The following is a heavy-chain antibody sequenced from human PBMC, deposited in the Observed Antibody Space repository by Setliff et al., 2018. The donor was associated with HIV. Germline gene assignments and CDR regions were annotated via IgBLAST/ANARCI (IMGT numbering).Heavy chain of an antibody. CDR2: INHRGST. J-gene: IGHJ4*02. D-gene: IGHD3-22*01. V-gene: IGHV4-34*01. Sequence: PGGSLRLSCAVSGFIFDGYGMHWIRQPPGKGLEWIGEINHRGSTNYNPSLESRVTISVDTSKNQFSLKLSSVTAADTAVYYCARGGYYYDSSGYGRLDYWGQGTLVTVS. CDR1: GFIFDGYG. CDR3: ARGGYYYDSSGYGRLDY.